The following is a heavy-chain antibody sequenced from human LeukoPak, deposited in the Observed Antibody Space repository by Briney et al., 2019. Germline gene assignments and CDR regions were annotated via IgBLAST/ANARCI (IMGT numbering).Heavy chain of an antibody. V-gene: IGHV1-18*01. CDR1: GYTFTSYG. J-gene: IGHJ5*02. CDR3: ARIYCTNGVCYKTNWFDP. CDR2: ISAYNGNT. Sequence: AASVKVSCKASGYTFTSYGISWVRQAPGQGLEWMGWISAYNGNTNYAQKLQGRVTMTTDTSTSTAYMELRSLRSDDTAVYYCARIYCTNGVCYKTNWFDPWGQGTLVTVSS. D-gene: IGHD2-8*01.